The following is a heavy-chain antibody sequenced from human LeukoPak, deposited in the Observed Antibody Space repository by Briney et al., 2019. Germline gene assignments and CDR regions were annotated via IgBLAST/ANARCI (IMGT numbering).Heavy chain of an antibody. CDR2: ISAYNGNT. CDR3: ARDDALLGAAYYFDY. V-gene: IGHV1-18*04. Sequence: ASVKVSCTASGYTFTRYGTSWVRQAPGQGLECMGWISAYNGNTNYAQKLQGRVTMTTDTSTSTAYMELRSLRSDDTAVYYCARDDALLGAAYYFDYWGQGTLVTVSS. CDR1: GYTFTRYG. J-gene: IGHJ4*02. D-gene: IGHD2-15*01.